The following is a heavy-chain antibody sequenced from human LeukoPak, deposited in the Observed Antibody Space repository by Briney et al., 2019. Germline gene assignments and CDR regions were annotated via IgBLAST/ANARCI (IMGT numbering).Heavy chain of an antibody. V-gene: IGHV1-69*05. CDR3: ARNAYKTSSENYFDL. D-gene: IGHD6-6*01. Sequence: PVKVSCKASGGTFSSYAISWVRQAPGQGLEWMGGIIPIFGTANYAQKFQGRVTMTTDISTSTVYMELRSLKLDDTAVYYCARNAYKTSSENYFDLWGRGILVTVSS. CDR2: IIPIFGTA. J-gene: IGHJ4*02. CDR1: GGTFSSYA.